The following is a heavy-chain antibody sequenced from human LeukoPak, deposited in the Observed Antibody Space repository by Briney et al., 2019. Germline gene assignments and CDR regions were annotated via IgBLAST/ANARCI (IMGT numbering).Heavy chain of an antibody. CDR1: GFTFGDYA. J-gene: IGHJ5*02. CDR3: TRDDSSAWYEDWFDP. V-gene: IGHV3-49*04. CDR2: IRNKAYGGTT. Sequence: GGSLRLSCTASGFTFGDYAMTWVRQAPGKGLEWVGFIRNKAYGGTTEYAASVKGRFTISRDDSKSIAFLQMNSLKTEDTVVYYCTRDDSSAWYEDWFDPWGQGTLVTVSS. D-gene: IGHD6-19*01.